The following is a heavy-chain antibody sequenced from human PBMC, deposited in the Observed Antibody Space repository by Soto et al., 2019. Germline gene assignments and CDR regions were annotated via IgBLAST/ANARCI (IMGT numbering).Heavy chain of an antibody. V-gene: IGHV1-69*06. CDR1: GGTFSSYA. CDR3: ASSRITMVWGVRDGMAV. CDR2: IIPIFGTA. J-gene: IGHJ6*02. Sequence: QVQLVQSGAEVKKPGSSVKVSCKASGGTFSSYAISWVRQAPGQGLEWMGGIIPIFGTANYAQKFQGRVTITADKSTSTGYMELSSLRSEDTAVYYCASSRITMVWGVRDGMAVWGQGTTVTVSS. D-gene: IGHD3-10*01.